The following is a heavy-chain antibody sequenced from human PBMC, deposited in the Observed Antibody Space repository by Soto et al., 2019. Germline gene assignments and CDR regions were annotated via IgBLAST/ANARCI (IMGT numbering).Heavy chain of an antibody. D-gene: IGHD3-3*01. V-gene: IGHV3-9*01. J-gene: IGHJ5*02. CDR2: ISWNSGSI. Sequence: PGGSLRLSCAASGFTFDDYAMHWVRQAPGKGLEWVSGISWNSGSIGYADSVKGRFTISRDNAKNSLYLQMNSLRAEDTALYYCAKDSHPRGYDFWRNWFDPWGQGTLVTVSS. CDR1: GFTFDDYA. CDR3: AKDSHPRGYDFWRNWFDP.